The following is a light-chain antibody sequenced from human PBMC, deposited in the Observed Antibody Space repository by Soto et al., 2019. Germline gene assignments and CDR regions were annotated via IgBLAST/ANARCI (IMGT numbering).Light chain of an antibody. J-gene: IGLJ3*02. CDR1: SSDFGGYNF. CDR2: EGT. V-gene: IGLV2-23*03. Sequence: QSVLTQPASVSGSPGQSITISCSGTSSDFGGYNFVSWYQQHPGKAPKLIIYEGTKRPSGVSNRFSGSKSGNAASLTISGLQTEDEADYYCCSYADTSTFWVVFGGGTQLTVL. CDR3: CSYADTSTFWVV.